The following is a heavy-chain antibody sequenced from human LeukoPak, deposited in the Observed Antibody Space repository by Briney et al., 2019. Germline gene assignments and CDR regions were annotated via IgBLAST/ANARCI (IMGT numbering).Heavy chain of an antibody. J-gene: IGHJ3*02. CDR2: ISSSSSHM. Sequence: PGGSLRLSCAASGFTFSDYYMSWIRQAPGKGLEWVSSISSSSSHMYYADSLKGRFTISRDNAKNSLYLQMNSLRAEDSAMYYCARVKEASAFDIWGQGTMVTVSS. D-gene: IGHD5-12*01. CDR3: ARVKEASAFDI. CDR1: GFTFSDYY. V-gene: IGHV3-11*06.